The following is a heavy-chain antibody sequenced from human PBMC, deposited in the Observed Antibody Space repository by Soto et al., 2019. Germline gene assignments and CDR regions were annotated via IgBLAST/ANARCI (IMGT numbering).Heavy chain of an antibody. CDR1: GGSISSSNW. V-gene: IGHV4-4*02. Sequence: QVQLQESGPGLVKPSGTLSLTCAVSGGSISSSNWWSWVRQPPGKGLEWIGEIYHSGSTNYNPSLKSRVTISVDESKNQFSLKLSSVTAADTAVYYCAREGGTQYSSGWYGHWGQGTLVTVSS. CDR3: AREGGTQYSSGWYGH. D-gene: IGHD6-19*01. J-gene: IGHJ4*02. CDR2: IYHSGST.